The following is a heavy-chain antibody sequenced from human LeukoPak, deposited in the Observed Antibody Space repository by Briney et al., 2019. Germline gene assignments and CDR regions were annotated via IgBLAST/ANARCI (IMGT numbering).Heavy chain of an antibody. CDR3: AGSSHLGFVELFGALDY. D-gene: IGHD3-10*01. V-gene: IGHV3-53*01. Sequence: PGRSLRLSCAASGFTVSSNYMTWVRQAPGRGLEWVSLIYSGGKTYYADSVKGRFTISRDNSKNTLYLQMKSLKAEDTAVYYCAGSSHLGFVELFGALDYWGQGTLVTVSS. CDR2: IYSGGKT. J-gene: IGHJ4*02. CDR1: GFTVSSNY.